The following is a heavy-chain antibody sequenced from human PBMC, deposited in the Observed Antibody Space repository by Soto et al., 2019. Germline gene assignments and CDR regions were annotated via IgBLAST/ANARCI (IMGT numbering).Heavy chain of an antibody. CDR2: IYYSGST. CDR1: GGSINSYY. Sequence: QVQLQESGPGLVKPSETLSLTCTVSGGSINSYYWSWIRQPPGKGLEWIGYIYYSGSTNYNPSLKSRVTISVDTSKNQFSLKLSSVTAADTAVYYCASRYVGNFDYWGQGTLVTVSS. J-gene: IGHJ4*02. CDR3: ASRYVGNFDY. D-gene: IGHD1-26*01. V-gene: IGHV4-59*01.